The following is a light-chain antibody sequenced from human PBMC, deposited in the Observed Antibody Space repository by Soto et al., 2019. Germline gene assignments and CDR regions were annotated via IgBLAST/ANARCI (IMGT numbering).Light chain of an antibody. CDR2: GSS. J-gene: IGKJ2*01. CDR3: QQYGSSPPYT. CDR1: QSVTNKY. V-gene: IGKV3-20*01. Sequence: EVVLTQSPGTLSLSPGERATLSCRASQSVTNKYLAWYQQKPGQAPRLLIFGSSDRATGIPDMFSGSGSGTDFTLTISRLEPEDFAVYYCQQYGSSPPYTFGQGTKLEI.